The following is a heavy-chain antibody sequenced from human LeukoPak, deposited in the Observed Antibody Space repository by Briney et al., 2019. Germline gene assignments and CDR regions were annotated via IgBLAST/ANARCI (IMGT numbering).Heavy chain of an antibody. CDR2: ISSSSSYI. J-gene: IGHJ4*02. CDR3: ARGVPGDYVKGHFDY. D-gene: IGHD4-17*01. CDR1: GVTFSSYS. Sequence: PGGSLRLSCAASGVTFSSYSMNWVRQAPGKGLEWVSSISSSSSYIYYADSVKGRFTISRDNAKNSLYLQVNSLRAEDTAVYYCARGVPGDYVKGHFDYWGQGTLVTISP. V-gene: IGHV3-21*01.